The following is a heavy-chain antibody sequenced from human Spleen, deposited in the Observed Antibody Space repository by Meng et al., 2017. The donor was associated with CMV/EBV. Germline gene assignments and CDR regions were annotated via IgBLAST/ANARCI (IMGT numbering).Heavy chain of an antibody. D-gene: IGHD7-27*01. CDR3: ARDNDWGPDY. Sequence: ASVKVSCKASGHSSRNYDINWVRQAPGQGLEWMGWIYPKTGRTHYAMKFQGRLTVTRDTSISTGYMELSSLGSDDTAVYYCARDNDWGPDYWGQGTLVTVSS. CDR2: IYPKTGRT. J-gene: IGHJ4*02. CDR1: GHSSRNYD. V-gene: IGHV1-2*02.